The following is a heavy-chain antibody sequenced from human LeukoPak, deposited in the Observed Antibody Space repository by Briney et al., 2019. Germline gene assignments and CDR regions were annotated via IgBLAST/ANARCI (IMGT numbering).Heavy chain of an antibody. Sequence: ASVKVSCKASGGTFSSYAISWVRQAPGQGLEWMGGIIPIFGTANYAQKFQGRVTITADESTSTAYMELSSLKSEDTAAYYCARGATRISGYYYYYMDVWGKGTTVTVSS. D-gene: IGHD2-15*01. CDR1: GGTFSSYA. V-gene: IGHV1-69*13. J-gene: IGHJ6*03. CDR2: IIPIFGTA. CDR3: ARGATRISGYYYYYMDV.